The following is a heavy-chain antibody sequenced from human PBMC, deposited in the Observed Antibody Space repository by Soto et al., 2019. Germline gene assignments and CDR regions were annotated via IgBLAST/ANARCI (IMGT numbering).Heavy chain of an antibody. CDR3: AKDLVWLLWFGELYVPGKDFDY. J-gene: IGHJ4*02. V-gene: IGHV3-23*01. CDR2: ISGSGGST. D-gene: IGHD3-10*01. Sequence: EVQLLESGGGLVQPGGSLRLSCAASGFTFSSYAMSWVRQAPGKGLEWVSAISGSGGSTYYADSVKGLFTISRDKSKNTLYLQMNSLRAEDTAVYYCAKDLVWLLWFGELYVPGKDFDYWGQGTLVTVSS. CDR1: GFTFSSYA.